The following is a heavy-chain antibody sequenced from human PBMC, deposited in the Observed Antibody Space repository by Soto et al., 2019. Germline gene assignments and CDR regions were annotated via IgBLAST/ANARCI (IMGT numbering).Heavy chain of an antibody. V-gene: IGHV1-18*04. Sequence: QVQLVQSGAEVKKPGASVKVSCKASGYTFHSYGISWVRQAPGHGLEWRGTISGYNGNTNYAQKLQGRVTMTTDASASTAYMELRSLRSDDTALYYCASEISSGWANWFYPWGQGTLVSVSS. CDR1: GYTFHSYG. CDR3: ASEISSGWANWFYP. J-gene: IGHJ5*02. CDR2: ISGYNGNT. D-gene: IGHD6-19*01.